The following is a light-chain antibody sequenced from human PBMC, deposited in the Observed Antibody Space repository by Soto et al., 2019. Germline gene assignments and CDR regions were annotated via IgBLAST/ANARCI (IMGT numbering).Light chain of an antibody. CDR1: SGDVGGYDY. V-gene: IGLV2-14*01. CDR3: SSHTSGSTRV. Sequence: SVLTQPASVSGSPGPSIAISCTGTSGDVGGYDYVSWYQQHPDKAPKLMIYEVTKRPSWVSNRFSGSKSGNTASLTISGLQPEDEADYYSSSHTSGSTRVFGSGNKVTVL. CDR2: EVT. J-gene: IGLJ1*01.